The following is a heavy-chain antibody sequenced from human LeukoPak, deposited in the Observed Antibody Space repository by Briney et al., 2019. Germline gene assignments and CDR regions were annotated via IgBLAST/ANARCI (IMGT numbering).Heavy chain of an antibody. Sequence: SETLSLTCAVYGGSFSGYYRSWIRQPPGRGRERIGEINHSGSTNYNPSLKSRVTISVDTSKNQFSLKLSSVTAADTTVYYCARCPGSWSGYDAFDIWGQGTMFTVSS. D-gene: IGHD6-13*01. V-gene: IGHV4-34*01. CDR3: ARCPGSWSGYDAFDI. CDR1: GGSFSGYY. J-gene: IGHJ3*02. CDR2: INHSGST.